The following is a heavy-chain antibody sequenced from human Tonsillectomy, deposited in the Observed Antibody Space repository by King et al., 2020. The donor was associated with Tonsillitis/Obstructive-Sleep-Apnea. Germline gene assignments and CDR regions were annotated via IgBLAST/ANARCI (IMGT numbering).Heavy chain of an antibody. J-gene: IGHJ6*03. CDR3: ARASVGYDILTGPGYYYYYMDV. D-gene: IGHD3-9*01. CDR2: IIPIFGTA. Sequence: QLVQSGAEVKKPGSSVKVSCKASGGTFSSYAISWVRQAPGQGLEWMGGIIPIFGTANYAQKFQGRVTFTADSSTSTAYMELSSLRSEDTAVYYCARASVGYDILTGPGYYYYYMDVWGKGTTVTVSS. CDR1: GGTFSSYA. V-gene: IGHV1-69*01.